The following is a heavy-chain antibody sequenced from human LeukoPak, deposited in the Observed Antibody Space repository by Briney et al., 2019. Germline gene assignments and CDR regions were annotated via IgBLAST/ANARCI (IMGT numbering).Heavy chain of an antibody. J-gene: IGHJ4*02. Sequence: WASVKVSCKASGGTFSSYTISWVRQAPGQGLEWMGRIIPILGIANYAQKFQGRVTITADKSTSTAYMELSSLRSEDTAVYYCARCIEVLLPDYWGQGTLVTVSS. CDR3: ARCIEVLLPDY. CDR1: GGTFSSYT. D-gene: IGHD2-15*01. CDR2: IIPILGIA. V-gene: IGHV1-69*02.